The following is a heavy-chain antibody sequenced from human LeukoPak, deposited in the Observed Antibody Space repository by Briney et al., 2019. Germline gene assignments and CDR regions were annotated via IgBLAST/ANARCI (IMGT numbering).Heavy chain of an antibody. Sequence: PGGSLRLSCAASGFTFSSYWMSWVRQAPGKGLEWVANIKQDGSEKYYVDSVKGRFTISRDNAKNSLFLQMNSLRVEDTAVYYCAREGVYDYVWGTYRLVREVYDYWGQGTLVTVSS. J-gene: IGHJ4*02. V-gene: IGHV3-7*01. CDR1: GFTFSSYW. CDR3: AREGVYDYVWGTYRLVREVYDY. CDR2: IKQDGSEK. D-gene: IGHD3-16*02.